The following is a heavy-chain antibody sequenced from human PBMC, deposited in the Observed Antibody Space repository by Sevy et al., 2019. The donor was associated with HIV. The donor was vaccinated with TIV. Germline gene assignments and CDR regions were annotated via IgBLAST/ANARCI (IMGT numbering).Heavy chain of an antibody. D-gene: IGHD4-17*01. CDR2: ISNSGTTI. CDR3: ARDLPPSATTVAHFDH. V-gene: IGHV3-48*03. Sequence: GGSLRLSCAASGFTFSSYEMNWLRQAPGKGLEWVSDISNSGTTISYSDSVRGRFTISRDNARNSLYLQMNSLRGEDTAVYYCARDLPPSATTVAHFDHWGQRTLVTVSS. J-gene: IGHJ4*02. CDR1: GFTFSSYE.